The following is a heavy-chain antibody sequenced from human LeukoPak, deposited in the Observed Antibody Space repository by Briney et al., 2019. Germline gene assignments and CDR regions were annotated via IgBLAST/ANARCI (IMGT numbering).Heavy chain of an antibody. D-gene: IGHD6-13*01. CDR3: ARFRGNIAAAGDY. CDR1: GYTFTSYD. V-gene: IGHV1-8*01. Sequence: ASVTVSCKASGYTFTSYDINWVRQATGQGLEWMGWMNPNSGNTGYAQKFQGRVTMTRNTSISTAYMELSSLRSEDTAVYYCARFRGNIAAAGDYWGQGTLVTVSS. CDR2: MNPNSGNT. J-gene: IGHJ4*02.